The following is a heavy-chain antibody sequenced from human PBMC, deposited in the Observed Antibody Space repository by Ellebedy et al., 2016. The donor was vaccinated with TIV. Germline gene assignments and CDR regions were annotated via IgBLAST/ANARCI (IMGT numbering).Heavy chain of an antibody. V-gene: IGHV4-39*01. CDR2: PYHGGSP. D-gene: IGHD1-20*01. CDR3: ARHQRPRYNSDWFDP. J-gene: IGHJ5*02. CDR1: SGSIREVYY. Sequence: MPGGSLRLSCNVSSGSIREVYYWGWIRQAPGKGLEWIGSPYHGGSPYYSESLKSRVIISEDPSKKQCSLVLTSVTAADTAIYYCARHQRPRYNSDWFDPWGQGTLVTVSS.